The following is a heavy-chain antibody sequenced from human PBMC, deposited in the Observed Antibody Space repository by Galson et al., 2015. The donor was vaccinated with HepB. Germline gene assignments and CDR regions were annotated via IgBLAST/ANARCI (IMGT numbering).Heavy chain of an antibody. V-gene: IGHV5-10-1*01. CDR2: IDPSDSYT. Sequence: QSGAEVKKPGESLRISCKGSGYSFTSYWISWVRQMPGKGLEWMGRIDPSDSYTNYSPSFQGHVTISADKSISTAYLQWSSLKASDTAMYYCARRVISSSSWYSNWFDPWGQGTLVTVSS. CDR1: GYSFTSYW. CDR3: ARRVISSSSWYSNWFDP. J-gene: IGHJ5*02. D-gene: IGHD6-13*01.